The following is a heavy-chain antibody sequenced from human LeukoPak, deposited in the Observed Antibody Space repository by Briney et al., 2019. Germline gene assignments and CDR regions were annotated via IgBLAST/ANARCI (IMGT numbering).Heavy chain of an antibody. V-gene: IGHV3-74*03. Sequence: GGSLRLSCEASGFTFSGSWMHWVRQAPEKGLVWVSRIDPAGSSITYADSVKGRFTISRDNAKNTLYLQMNSLRAEDTAVYYCAKSIRGDHYYDSSGGPWDYWGQGTLVTVSS. CDR3: AKSIRGDHYYDSSGGPWDY. D-gene: IGHD3-22*01. CDR2: IDPAGSSI. J-gene: IGHJ4*02. CDR1: GFTFSGSW.